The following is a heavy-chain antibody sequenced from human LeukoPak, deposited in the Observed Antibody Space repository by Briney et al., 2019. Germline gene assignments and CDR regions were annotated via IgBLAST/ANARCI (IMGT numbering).Heavy chain of an antibody. CDR1: GGSISSSSYY. D-gene: IGHD6-19*01. V-gene: IGHV4-39*01. CDR3: ARRRSRNRLVAVAGTPYFDY. Sequence: SETLSLTCTVSGGSISSSSYYWGWIRQPPGKGLEWIGSLYYSGSTYYNPSLKSRVTISVDTSKNQFSLKLSSVTAADTAVYYCARRRSRNRLVAVAGTPYFDYWGQGTPVTVSS. CDR2: LYYSGST. J-gene: IGHJ4*02.